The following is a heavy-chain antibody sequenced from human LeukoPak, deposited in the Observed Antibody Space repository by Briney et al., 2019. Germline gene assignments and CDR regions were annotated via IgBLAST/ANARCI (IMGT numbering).Heavy chain of an antibody. CDR3: ARRYYYDSSGYYYEAAFDI. CDR1: GFTFSSYA. CDR2: ISSNGGST. Sequence: PGGSLRLSCAASGFTFSSYAMHWVRQAPGKGLEYVSAISSNGGSTYYANSVKGRFTISRDNSKNTLYLQMNSLRAEDTALYYCARRYYYDSSGYYYEAAFDIWGQGTMVTVSS. D-gene: IGHD3-22*01. V-gene: IGHV3-64*01. J-gene: IGHJ3*02.